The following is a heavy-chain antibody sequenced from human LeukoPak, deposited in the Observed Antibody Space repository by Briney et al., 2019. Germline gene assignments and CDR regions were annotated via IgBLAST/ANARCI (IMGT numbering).Heavy chain of an antibody. CDR2: IWFDGSNK. J-gene: IGHJ4*02. D-gene: IGHD3-22*01. Sequence: GGSLRLSCAASGFIFSNDAKHWVRQAPGKGLEWVASIWFDGSNKHYADSVKGRFTISRDNSEDTLYLQMNSLRSEDTAMYYCAREGDSSGYYYFDYWGQGTLVTVSS. V-gene: IGHV3-30*02. CDR3: AREGDSSGYYYFDY. CDR1: GFIFSNDA.